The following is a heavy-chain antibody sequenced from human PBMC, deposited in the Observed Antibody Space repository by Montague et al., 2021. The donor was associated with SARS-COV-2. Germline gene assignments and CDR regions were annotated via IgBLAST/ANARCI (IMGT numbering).Heavy chain of an antibody. Sequence: SLRLSCAASGFTFGDYAMSWFRQAPGKGLEWVGFIRSKAYGGTSEYAVSVKCTFTISRDDYKSIAYLQMNSLKTEDTAVYYCTSVTYYDFWSGYYTPGTGLDFDYWGQGTLVTVSS. CDR1: GFTFGDYA. CDR3: TSVTYYDFWSGYYTPGTGLDFDY. J-gene: IGHJ4*02. V-gene: IGHV3-49*03. D-gene: IGHD3-3*01. CDR2: IRSKAYGGTS.